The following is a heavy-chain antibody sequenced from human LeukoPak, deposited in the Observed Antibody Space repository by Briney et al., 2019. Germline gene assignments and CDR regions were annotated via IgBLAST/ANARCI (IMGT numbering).Heavy chain of an antibody. D-gene: IGHD3-22*01. J-gene: IGHJ4*02. Sequence: PGGSLRLSGAASGFTFSSYWMSWVRQAPGKGLEWVANIKQDGSEKYYVDSVKGRFTISRDNAKNSLYLQMNSLRAEDTAVYYCARDTYISSGYCDYWGQGTLVTVSS. CDR1: GFTFSSYW. CDR2: IKQDGSEK. CDR3: ARDTYISSGYCDY. V-gene: IGHV3-7*01.